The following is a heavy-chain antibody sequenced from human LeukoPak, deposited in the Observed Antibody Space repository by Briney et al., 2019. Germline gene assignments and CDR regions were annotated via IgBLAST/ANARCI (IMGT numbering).Heavy chain of an antibody. J-gene: IGHJ4*02. Sequence: ASVKVSCKASGYTFTSYAMHWVRQAPGQRLEWMGWINAGNGNTKYPQKFQGRVTITRDTSASTAYMELSSLRSDDTAVYYCARNYIVATITHLYFDYWGRGTLVTVSS. V-gene: IGHV1-3*01. CDR2: INAGNGNT. CDR3: ARNYIVATITHLYFDY. D-gene: IGHD5-12*01. CDR1: GYTFTSYA.